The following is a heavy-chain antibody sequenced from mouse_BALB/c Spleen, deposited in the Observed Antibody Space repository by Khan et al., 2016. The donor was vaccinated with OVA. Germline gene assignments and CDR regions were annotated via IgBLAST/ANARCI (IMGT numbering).Heavy chain of an antibody. V-gene: IGHV1-69*02. CDR3: ARDQDDNDVCGMDY. J-gene: IGHJ4*01. CDR1: GYTFTSYW. CDR2: IDPTDSDT. Sequence: QVQLQQPGAELVKPGAPVKLSCKASGYTFTSYWMNWVKQRPGRGLEWIGRIDPTDSDTHYNQKFKDKATLTVDKSSSTAYIQLSSLTSEDSAVYNCARDQDDNDVCGMDYWGQGTSVTVSA. D-gene: IGHD2-4*01.